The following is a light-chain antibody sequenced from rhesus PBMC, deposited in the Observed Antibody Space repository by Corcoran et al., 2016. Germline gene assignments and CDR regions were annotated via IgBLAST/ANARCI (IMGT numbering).Light chain of an antibody. CDR3: SSYAGSSIFI. CDR1: NSDIGGYDY. CDR2: DVT. Sequence: QAALTQPPSVSGSPGQSVTISCTGTNSDIGGYDYVSWYHQHPGKAPKLMIYDVTKRPSGVSDRFSGSKSGNTASLTISGLQAEDGADYYCSSYAGSSIFIFGTGTRLTVL. J-gene: IGLJ1*01. V-gene: IGLV2-23*01.